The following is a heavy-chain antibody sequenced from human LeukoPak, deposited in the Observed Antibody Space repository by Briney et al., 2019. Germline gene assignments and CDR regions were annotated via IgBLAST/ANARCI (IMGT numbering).Heavy chain of an antibody. CDR2: IHSSSST. CDR3: AREDGSSWKYYYYYMDV. CDR1: GGSVSSSY. D-gene: IGHD6-13*01. J-gene: IGHJ6*03. Sequence: SDTLSLTCTVSGGSVSSSYWSWIRQPAGMRLEWIGRIHSSSSTNYNPSLKSRVTMSLDTSKNQFSLRLSSVTAADTAVYYCAREDGSSWKYYYYYMDVWGKGTTVTVSS. V-gene: IGHV4-4*07.